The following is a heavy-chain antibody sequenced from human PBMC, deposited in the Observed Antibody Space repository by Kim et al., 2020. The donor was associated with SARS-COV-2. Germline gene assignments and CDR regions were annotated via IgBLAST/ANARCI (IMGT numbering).Heavy chain of an antibody. J-gene: IGHJ6*03. CDR3: AKDMGGWTHHYYMDV. D-gene: IGHD3-16*01. V-gene: IGHV3-9*01. Sequence: DSVAGRVTISSDNAKDSLYLQMNSLRAEDTALYYCAKDMGGWTHHYYMDVWGKGTTVTVSS.